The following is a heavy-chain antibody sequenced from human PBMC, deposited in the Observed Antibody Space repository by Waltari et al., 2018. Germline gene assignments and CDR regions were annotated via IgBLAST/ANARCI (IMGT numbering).Heavy chain of an antibody. J-gene: IGHJ4*02. V-gene: IGHV3-7*01. CDR3: ARINWGSIDY. Sequence: EVQLVESGGGLVQPGGSLGVSCAASGFSFSNYWMSWVRQAPGKGLEWVAKITQDGSEKYYVDSVRGRFTISRDNAKNSLNLQMNSLRAEDTAVYYCARINWGSIDYWGQGTLVTVSS. CDR2: ITQDGSEK. CDR1: GFSFSNYW. D-gene: IGHD7-27*01.